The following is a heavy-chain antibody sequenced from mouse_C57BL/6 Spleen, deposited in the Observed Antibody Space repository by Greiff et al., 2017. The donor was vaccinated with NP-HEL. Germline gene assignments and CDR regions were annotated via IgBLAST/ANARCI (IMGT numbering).Heavy chain of an antibody. CDR2: FHPYNDDT. CDR3: ARRGSSLYYFDY. Sequence: QVQLKESGAELVKPGASVKMSCKASGYTFTTYPIEWMKQNHGKSLEWIGNFHPYNDDTKYNEKFKGKATLTVEKSSSTVYLELSRLTSDDSAVYYCARRGSSLYYFDYWGQGTTLTVSS. D-gene: IGHD1-1*01. CDR1: GYTFTTYP. J-gene: IGHJ2*01. V-gene: IGHV1-47*01.